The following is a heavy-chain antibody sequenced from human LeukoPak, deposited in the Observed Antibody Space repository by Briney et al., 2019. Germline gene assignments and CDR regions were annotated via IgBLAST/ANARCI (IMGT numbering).Heavy chain of an antibody. Sequence: ASVKVSCKASGYTFTSYGISWVRQAPGQGLEWIGWISTYNGDTNYAQKLQGRVTMTTDTSTNTAYMELRSLRSDDTAVYYCARDKYDILTGSDYWGQGTLVTVSS. CDR1: GYTFTSYG. V-gene: IGHV1-18*01. D-gene: IGHD3-9*01. J-gene: IGHJ4*02. CDR3: ARDKYDILTGSDY. CDR2: ISTYNGDT.